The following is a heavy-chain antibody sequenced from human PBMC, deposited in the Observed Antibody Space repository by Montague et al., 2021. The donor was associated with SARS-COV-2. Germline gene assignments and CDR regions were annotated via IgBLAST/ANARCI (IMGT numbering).Heavy chain of an antibody. CDR1: GASFSGYY. Sequence: SETLSLTCHVYGASFSGYYWSWVRQSPGKGLEWIGEVIHSGTTIYNPSLKGRVTISIDSSNDRFSLRLTSLTAADTGVYYCASGEFFYYGSGNYYRSALDDWGQGTTVTVSS. D-gene: IGHD3-10*01. J-gene: IGHJ6*02. CDR3: ASGEFFYYGSGNYYRSALDD. CDR2: VIHSGTT. V-gene: IGHV4-34*12.